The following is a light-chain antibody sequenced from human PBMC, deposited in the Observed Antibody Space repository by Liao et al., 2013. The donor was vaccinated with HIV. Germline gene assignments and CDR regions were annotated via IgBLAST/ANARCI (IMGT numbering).Light chain of an antibody. J-gene: IGLJ2*01. V-gene: IGLV3-21*01. Sequence: SYELTQPPSVSVAPGETATITCGGNNIGGKSVHWYQQRPGQAPVLVIYYDKDRPSGIPERFSGSSSGTTVTLTISGVQAEDEADYYCQSADSSGTVVFGGGTKLTVL. CDR2: YDK. CDR3: QSADSSGTVV. CDR1: NIGGKS.